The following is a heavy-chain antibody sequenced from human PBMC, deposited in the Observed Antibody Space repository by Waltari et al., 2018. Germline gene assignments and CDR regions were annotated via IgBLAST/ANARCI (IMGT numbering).Heavy chain of an antibody. D-gene: IGHD5-18*01. J-gene: IGHJ6*02. CDR3: ARETAMAPYYYYGMDV. CDR2: ISGSGGST. Sequence: EVQLVESGGGLVQPGGSLRLSCAASGFTFSSYAMSWVRQAPGKGLEWVSAISGSGGSTYYADSVKGRFTISRDNSKNTLYLQMNSLRAEDTAVYYCARETAMAPYYYYGMDVWGQGTTVTVSS. CDR1: GFTFSSYA. V-gene: IGHV3-23*04.